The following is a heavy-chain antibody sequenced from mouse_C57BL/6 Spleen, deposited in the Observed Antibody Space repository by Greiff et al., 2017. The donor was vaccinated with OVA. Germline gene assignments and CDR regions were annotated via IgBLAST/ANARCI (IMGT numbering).Heavy chain of an antibody. J-gene: IGHJ4*01. V-gene: IGHV2-5*01. Sequence: VKLQQSGPGLVQPSQSLSITCTVSGFSLTSYGVHWVRQSPGKGLEWLGVIWRGGSTDYNAAFMSRLSITKDNSKSQVFFKMNSLQADDTAIYYCAKGSYESYAMDYWGQGTSVTVSS. CDR1: GFSLTSYG. D-gene: IGHD2-3*01. CDR2: IWRGGST. CDR3: AKGSYESYAMDY.